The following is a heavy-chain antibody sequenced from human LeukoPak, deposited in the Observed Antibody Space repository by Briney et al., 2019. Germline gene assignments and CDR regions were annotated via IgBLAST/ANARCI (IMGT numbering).Heavy chain of an antibody. Sequence: PSETLSLTCTVSGGSISSGSYYWSWIRQPAGKGLEWIGRIYTSGSTNYNPSLKSRVTISVDTSKNQFPLKLSSVTAADTAVYYCARDGLDHYYGMDVWGQGTTVTVSS. V-gene: IGHV4-61*02. J-gene: IGHJ6*02. CDR3: ARDGLDHYYGMDV. CDR1: GGSISSGSYY. D-gene: IGHD1-1*01. CDR2: IYTSGST.